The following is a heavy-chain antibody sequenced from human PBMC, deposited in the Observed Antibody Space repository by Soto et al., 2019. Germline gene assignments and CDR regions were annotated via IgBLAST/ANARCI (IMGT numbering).Heavy chain of an antibody. Sequence: SQTLSLTCAISGDSVSSNSAAWNWIRQSPSRGLEWLGRTYYRSQWYDDYAVSVKSRITINPDTSENQFSLHLNSVTPEDTAVYYCARGGLKDGYNYYLDYWGQGTLVTVSS. V-gene: IGHV6-1*01. J-gene: IGHJ4*02. D-gene: IGHD1-1*01. CDR2: TYYRSQWYD. CDR3: ARGGLKDGYNYYLDY. CDR1: GDSVSSNSAA.